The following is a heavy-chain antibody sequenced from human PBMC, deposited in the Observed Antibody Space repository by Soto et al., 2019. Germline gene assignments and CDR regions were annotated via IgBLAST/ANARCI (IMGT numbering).Heavy chain of an antibody. CDR3: ARSSYSSRRGGPFDY. V-gene: IGHV3-74*01. CDR2: INSDGSST. Sequence: GGSLRLSCAASGFTFSSYWMHWVRQAPGKGLVWVSRINSDGSSTSYADSVKGRLTISRDNAKNTLYLQMNSLRAEDTAVYYCARSSYSSRRGGPFDYWGQGTLVTVSS. D-gene: IGHD6-13*01. J-gene: IGHJ4*02. CDR1: GFTFSSYW.